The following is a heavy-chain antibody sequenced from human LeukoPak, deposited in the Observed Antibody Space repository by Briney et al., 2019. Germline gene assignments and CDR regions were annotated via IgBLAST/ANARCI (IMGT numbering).Heavy chain of an antibody. J-gene: IGHJ4*02. Sequence: PGGSLRLSCAASGFTFSSYAMHWVRQAPGKGLEWVAVISYDGSNKYYADSVKGRFTISRDNSKNTLYLQMNSLRAEDTAVYYCARDRDMSSGWFYRFSFDYWGQGTLVTVSS. CDR1: GFTFSSYA. CDR3: ARDRDMSSGWFYRFSFDY. CDR2: ISYDGSNK. V-gene: IGHV3-30*04. D-gene: IGHD6-19*01.